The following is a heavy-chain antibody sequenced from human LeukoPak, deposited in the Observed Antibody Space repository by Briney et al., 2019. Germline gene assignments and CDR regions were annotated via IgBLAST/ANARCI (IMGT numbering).Heavy chain of an antibody. J-gene: IGHJ4*02. D-gene: IGHD2-15*01. CDR2: ISAYNGNT. Sequence: ASVKVSCKASGYTFTSYGISWVRQAPGQGLEWMGWISAYNGNTNYAQKLQGRVTMTTDTSTSTAHMELRSLRSDDTAVYYCARDPGHSSWDYWGQGTLVTVSS. CDR3: ARDPGHSSWDY. V-gene: IGHV1-18*01. CDR1: GYTFTSYG.